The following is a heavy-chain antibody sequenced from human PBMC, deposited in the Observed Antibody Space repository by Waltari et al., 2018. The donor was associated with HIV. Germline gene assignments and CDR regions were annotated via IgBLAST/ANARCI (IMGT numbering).Heavy chain of an antibody. CDR1: GFTFDDYA. CDR2: ISWNSGSI. D-gene: IGHD3-10*01. V-gene: IGHV3-9*01. Sequence: EVQLVESGGGLVQPGRSLRLSCAASGFTFDDYAMHWVRQAPGKGLEWVSGISWNSGSIGYADSVKGRFTISRDNAKNSLYLQMNSLRAEDTALYYCAKDIRKGYGSGSYYPFDYWGQGTLVTVSS. CDR3: AKDIRKGYGSGSYYPFDY. J-gene: IGHJ4*02.